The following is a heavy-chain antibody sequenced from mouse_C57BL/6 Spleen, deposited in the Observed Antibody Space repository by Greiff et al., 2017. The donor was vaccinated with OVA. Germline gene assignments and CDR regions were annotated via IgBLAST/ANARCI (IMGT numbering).Heavy chain of an antibody. CDR3: ARGYGSIWYFDV. D-gene: IGHD1-1*01. V-gene: IGHV5-17*01. CDR2: ISSGSSTI. Sequence: EVNVVESGGGLVKPGGSLKLSCAASGFTFSDYGMHWVRQAPEQGLEWVAYISSGSSTIYYADTVKGRFTISRDNAKNTLFLQMTSLRSEDTAMYYCARGYGSIWYFDVWGTGTTVTVSS. J-gene: IGHJ1*03. CDR1: GFTFSDYG.